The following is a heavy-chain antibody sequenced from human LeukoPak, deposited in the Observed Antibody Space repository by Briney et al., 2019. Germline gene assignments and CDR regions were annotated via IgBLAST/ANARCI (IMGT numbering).Heavy chain of an antibody. CDR1: GYTLTELS. V-gene: IGHV1-24*01. J-gene: IGHJ6*02. CDR2: FDPEDGET. D-gene: IGHD6-13*01. CDR3: ARGRGDSSWYVGYYYYGMDV. Sequence: ASVKVSCKVSGYTLTELSMHWVRQAPGKGLEWMGGFDPEDGETIYAQKFQGRVTMTEDTSTDTAYMELSSLRSDDTAVYYCARGRGDSSWYVGYYYYGMDVWGQGTTVTVSS.